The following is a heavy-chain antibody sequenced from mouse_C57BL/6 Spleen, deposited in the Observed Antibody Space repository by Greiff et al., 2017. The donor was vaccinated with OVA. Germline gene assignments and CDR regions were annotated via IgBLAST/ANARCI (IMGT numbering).Heavy chain of an antibody. V-gene: IGHV3-6*01. J-gene: IGHJ2*01. CDR3: ARDHGTLDY. CDR1: GYSITSGYY. CDR2: ISYDGSN. Sequence: EVKLMESGPGLVKPSQSLSLTCSVTGYSITSGYYWNWIRQFPGNKLEWMGYISYDGSNNYNPSLKNRISITRDTSKNQFFLKLNSVTTEDTATYYCARDHGTLDYWGQGTTLTVSS. D-gene: IGHD1-1*01.